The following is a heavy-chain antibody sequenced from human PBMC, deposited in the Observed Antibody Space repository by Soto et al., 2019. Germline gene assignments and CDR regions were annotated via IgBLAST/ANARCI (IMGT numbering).Heavy chain of an antibody. J-gene: IGHJ3*02. CDR3: AKKMSRERITMVRGVPGREEPDAFDI. Sequence: GGSLRLSCAASGFTFSSYAMSWVRQAPGKGLEWVSAISGSGGSTYYADSVKGRFTISRDNSKNTLYLQMNSLRAEDTAVYYCAKKMSRERITMVRGVPGREEPDAFDIWGQGTMVTVSS. V-gene: IGHV3-23*01. CDR2: ISGSGGST. CDR1: GFTFSSYA. D-gene: IGHD3-10*01.